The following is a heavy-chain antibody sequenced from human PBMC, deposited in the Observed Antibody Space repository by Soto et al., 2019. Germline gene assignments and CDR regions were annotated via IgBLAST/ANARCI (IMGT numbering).Heavy chain of an antibody. CDR1: GASISSYY. D-gene: IGHD3-10*01. Sequence: SETLSLTCTVSGASISSYYWTWIRQPPGKRLEWIGYIQYTGRTNSNPSLKSRVTMSVDTSKNQFSLKLYSVTAADTAVYHCVRDLTIGGFFDPWGQGTLVTVSS. CDR3: VRDLTIGGFFDP. CDR2: IQYTGRT. J-gene: IGHJ5*02. V-gene: IGHV4-59*01.